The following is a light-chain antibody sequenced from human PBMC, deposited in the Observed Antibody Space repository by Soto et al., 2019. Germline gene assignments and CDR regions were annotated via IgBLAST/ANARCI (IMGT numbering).Light chain of an antibody. Sequence: QSALTQPPSASGSPGQSVAISCTGTSSDIGGYNFVSWYQQHPGKAPKLMIYDVTKRPSGVPDRFSGSKSSNTATLIVSGLQAEDEADYYCSSHGGSNNPYVFGPGTKVTVL. CDR1: SSDIGGYNF. J-gene: IGLJ1*01. CDR3: SSHGGSNNPYV. V-gene: IGLV2-8*01. CDR2: DVT.